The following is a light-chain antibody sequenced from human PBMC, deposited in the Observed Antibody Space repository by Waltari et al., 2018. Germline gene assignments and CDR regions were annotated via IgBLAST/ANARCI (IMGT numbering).Light chain of an antibody. CDR3: SSYTSSSTYV. Sequence: QSALTQPASVSGSPGQSITISCTGTSSDVGGYHYVSWYQKHPGKAPKLMIYDVRKRPSGVSNRFSGAKSGNTASLTISGLQAEDEADYYCSSYTSSSTYVFGTGTKVTVL. V-gene: IGLV2-14*01. CDR2: DVR. J-gene: IGLJ1*01. CDR1: SSDVGGYHY.